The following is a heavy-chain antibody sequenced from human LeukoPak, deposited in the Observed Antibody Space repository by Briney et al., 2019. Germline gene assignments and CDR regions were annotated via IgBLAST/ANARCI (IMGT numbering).Heavy chain of an antibody. D-gene: IGHD3-9*01. CDR3: AKGGKYDILTGYRRSRLLGDF. J-gene: IGHJ4*02. CDR2: INTDGSST. CDR1: GFTFSTYW. Sequence: GGSLRLSCAASGFTFSTYWMHWVRQAPGKGLVWVSRINTDGSSTRHADSVKGRFIISRDNSKNTLFLQMNSLRPEDTAVYYCAKGGKYDILTGYRRSRLLGDFWGQGALVTVSS. V-gene: IGHV3-74*01.